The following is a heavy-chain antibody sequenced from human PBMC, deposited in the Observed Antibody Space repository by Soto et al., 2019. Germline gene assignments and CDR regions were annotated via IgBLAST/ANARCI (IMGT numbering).Heavy chain of an antibody. V-gene: IGHV1-69*13. D-gene: IGHD3-10*01. CDR2: IIPIFGTA. CDR1: GGTFSSYA. CDR3: AVYYYGYYYYGMDV. J-gene: IGHJ6*02. Sequence: SVKVSCKASGGTFSSYAISWVRQAPGQGLEWMGGIIPIFGTANYAQKFQGRVTITADESTSTAYMELSSLRSEDTAVYYCAVYYYGYYYYGMDVWGQGTTVTVSS.